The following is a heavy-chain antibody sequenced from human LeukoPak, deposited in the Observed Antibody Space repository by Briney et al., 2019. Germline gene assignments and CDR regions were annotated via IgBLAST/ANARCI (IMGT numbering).Heavy chain of an antibody. CDR3: ARAFGCSGTSCHARWGYYYYAMDV. CDR1: ASTFSNDA. J-gene: IGHJ6*02. Sequence: GGSLRLSCAASASTFSNDAIHWVRQAPGKGLERVAVVSYDETNKYYADSVKGRFTISRDNSKNTVYLQMSSLRAEDTAMYYCARAFGCSGTSCHARWGYYYYAMDVWGQGTTVTVSS. D-gene: IGHD2-2*01. CDR2: VSYDETNK. V-gene: IGHV3-30-3*01.